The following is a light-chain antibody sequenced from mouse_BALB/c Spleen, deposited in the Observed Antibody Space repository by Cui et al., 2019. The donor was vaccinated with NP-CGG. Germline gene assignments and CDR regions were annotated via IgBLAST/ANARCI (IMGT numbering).Light chain of an antibody. CDR1: SGAVTTSNY. CDR3: ALWYSNHWV. Sequence: QAVVTSESAITTSLGETVTLTCRSSSGAVTTSNYANWVQEKPDHLFTGLIGGTNNRAPGVPARFSGSLIGDKAALTITGAQTEDEAIYFCALWYSNHWVFGGGTKLTVL. J-gene: IGLJ1*01. CDR2: GTN. V-gene: IGLV1*01.